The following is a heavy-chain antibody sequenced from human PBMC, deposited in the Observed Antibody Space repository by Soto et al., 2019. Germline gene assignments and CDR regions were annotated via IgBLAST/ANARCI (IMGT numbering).Heavy chain of an antibody. D-gene: IGHD3-10*01. V-gene: IGHV4-59*11. CDR3: VRQRGKYFDF. Sequence: SETLSLTCSVSGDSINSRYWSWIRQPPGKGLEWIGYIDYVGSTNYAPSLQSRVTMSVDTSKNQVSLKLRYVTAADTAVYYCVRQRGKYFDFWGQGTLVTVSS. J-gene: IGHJ4*02. CDR2: IDYVGST. CDR1: GDSINSRY.